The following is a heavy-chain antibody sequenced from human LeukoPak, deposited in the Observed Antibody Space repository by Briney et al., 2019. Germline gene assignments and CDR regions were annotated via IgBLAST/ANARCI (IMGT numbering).Heavy chain of an antibody. D-gene: IGHD3-10*01. Sequence: GGSLRLSCAASGFTFSSYWMHWVRPTPGKGLIYISRINNDGSSANYADSVRGRFTISRDNAENTLYLQMNSLRAEDTALYYCAKGLPGFGDLLDVWNYWGQGILVTVSS. V-gene: IGHV3-74*01. CDR1: GFTFSSYW. J-gene: IGHJ4*02. CDR3: AKGLPGFGDLLDVWNY. CDR2: INNDGSSA.